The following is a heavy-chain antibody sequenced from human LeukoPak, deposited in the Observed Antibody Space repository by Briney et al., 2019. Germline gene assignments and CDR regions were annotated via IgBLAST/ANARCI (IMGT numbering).Heavy chain of an antibody. D-gene: IGHD2-8*01. CDR2: INAGNGNT. V-gene: IGHV1-3*01. Sequence: ASVKVSCKASGYTFTSYAMHWVRQAPGQRLEWMGWINAGNGNTKYSQKFQGRVTITRDTSASTAYMELSSLRSEDTAVYYYARDLSYGQGWFDPWGQGTLVTVSS. CDR1: GYTFTSYA. CDR3: ARDLSYGQGWFDP. J-gene: IGHJ5*02.